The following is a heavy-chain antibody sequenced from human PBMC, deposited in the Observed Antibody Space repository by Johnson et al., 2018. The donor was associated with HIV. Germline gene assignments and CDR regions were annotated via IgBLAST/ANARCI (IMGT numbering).Heavy chain of an antibody. Sequence: VQLVESGGNVVRPGGSLRLSCAASGFTFDVYDMSWVRQAPGKGLEWVSYIDSSGSGIYYADSVKGRFTISRDNAKNSLYLQMNSLRAEDTAVYYCARGRSLRSVAGDDAFDIWGQGTMVTVSS. J-gene: IGHJ3*02. CDR1: GFTFDVYD. D-gene: IGHD6-19*01. CDR3: ARGRSLRSVAGDDAFDI. CDR2: IDSSGSGI. V-gene: IGHV3-48*03.